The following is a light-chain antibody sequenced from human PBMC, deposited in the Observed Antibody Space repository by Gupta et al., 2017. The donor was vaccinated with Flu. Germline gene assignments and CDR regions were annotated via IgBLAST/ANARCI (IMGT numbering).Light chain of an antibody. Sequence: EIVLTQSPVTLSLSPGERATLSCGASQSISSYLAWYQQKPGQAPRLLIYDASNRATGIPARFSASGSGTDFTLTISSLEPEDFAVYYCQHRTNWPLTFGGGSKVEVK. CDR1: QSISSY. CDR2: DAS. CDR3: QHRTNWPLT. V-gene: IGKV3-11*01. J-gene: IGKJ4*01.